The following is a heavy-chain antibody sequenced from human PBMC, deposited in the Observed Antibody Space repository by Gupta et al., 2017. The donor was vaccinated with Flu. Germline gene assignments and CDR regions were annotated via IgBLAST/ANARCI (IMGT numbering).Heavy chain of an antibody. Sequence: QLQLQESGPGLVKPSETLSLTCTVSGGSISSSSYYWGWIRQPPGKGLEWIGSIYYSGSTYYNPSLKSRVTISVDTSKNQFSLKLSSVTAAETAVYYCARLTKHSSGYYSDLEYFQHWGQGTLVTVSS. J-gene: IGHJ1*01. CDR1: GGSISSSSYY. V-gene: IGHV4-39*01. D-gene: IGHD3-22*01. CDR2: IYYSGST. CDR3: ARLTKHSSGYYSDLEYFQH.